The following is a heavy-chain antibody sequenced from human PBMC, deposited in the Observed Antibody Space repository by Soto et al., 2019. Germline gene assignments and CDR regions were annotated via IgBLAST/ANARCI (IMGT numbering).Heavy chain of an antibody. CDR3: ARHKAEVGATSDAFDI. V-gene: IGHV5-10-1*01. CDR2: IDPSDSYT. D-gene: IGHD1-26*01. Sequence: EVQLVQSGAEVKKPGESLRISCKGSGYSFTSYCISWVRQMPGKGLEWMGRIDPSDSYTNYSPSFQGHVTLSADKSFSTAYLQWSSLKASDTAMYYCARHKAEVGATSDAFDIWGQGTMVTVSS. CDR1: GYSFTSYC. J-gene: IGHJ3*02.